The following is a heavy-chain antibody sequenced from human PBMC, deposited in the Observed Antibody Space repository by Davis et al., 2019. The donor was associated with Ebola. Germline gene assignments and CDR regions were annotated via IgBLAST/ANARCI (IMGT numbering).Heavy chain of an antibody. D-gene: IGHD3-10*01. V-gene: IGHV1-8*01. CDR3: ARAPTWSQINYYCFDY. CDR1: GDTFVSFA. CDR2: INPNTGAI. J-gene: IGHJ4*02. Sequence: ASVKVSCKTSGDTFVSFAISWVRQAPGQGLEWMGWINPNTGAIDYAQKFQGRVTMTRNTSISTAYMEVSSLRSEDTAVYYCARAPTWSQINYYCFDYWGQGTLVTVSS.